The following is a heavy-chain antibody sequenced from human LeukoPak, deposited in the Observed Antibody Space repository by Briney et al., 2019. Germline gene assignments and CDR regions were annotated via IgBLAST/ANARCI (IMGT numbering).Heavy chain of an antibody. D-gene: IGHD1-1*01. J-gene: IGHJ6*02. CDR3: ARVPPLERLYYYYSMDV. CDR1: GFTFSSYE. V-gene: IGHV3-48*03. CDR2: ISGSGSTI. Sequence: PGGPLRLSCAASGFTFSSYEMNWVRQAPGKGLEWVSYISGSGSTIYYADSVKGRFTISRDNAKNSLYLQMNSLRAEDTAVYYCARVPPLERLYYYYSMDVWGQGTTVTVSS.